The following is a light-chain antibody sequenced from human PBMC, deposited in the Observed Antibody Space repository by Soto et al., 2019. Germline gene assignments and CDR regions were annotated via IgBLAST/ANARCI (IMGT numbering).Light chain of an antibody. Sequence: EIVLTQSPGTLSLSPGKRATLSCRASQSVSSYYLAWFQQKPGQPPRLLIYRASIRATGIPVRFSGSGSGTDFTLTISRLEPEDFSVYYCQHYGSSPRTFGQGTKVEIK. J-gene: IGKJ1*01. CDR2: RAS. CDR1: QSVSSYY. CDR3: QHYGSSPRT. V-gene: IGKV3-20*01.